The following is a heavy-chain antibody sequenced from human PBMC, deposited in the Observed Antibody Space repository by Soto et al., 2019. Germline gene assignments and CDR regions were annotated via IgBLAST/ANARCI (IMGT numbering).Heavy chain of an antibody. V-gene: IGHV1-3*01. J-gene: IGHJ5*02. D-gene: IGHD1-26*01. CDR2: INAGNGNT. Sequence: EASVKVSCKASGYTFTSYAMHWVRQAPGQRLEWMGWINAGNGNTKYSQKFQGRVTITRDTSASTAYMELSSLRSEDTAMYYCARVVPPTWFDPWGQGTLVTVSS. CDR1: GYTFTSYA. CDR3: ARVVPPTWFDP.